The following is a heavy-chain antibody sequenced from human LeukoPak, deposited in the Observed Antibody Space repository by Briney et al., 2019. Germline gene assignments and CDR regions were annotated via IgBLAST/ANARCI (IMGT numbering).Heavy chain of an antibody. CDR2: INPNSGGT. D-gene: IGHD2-15*01. Sequence: ASVKVSCKASGGTFSSYAISWVRQAPGQGLEWMGWINPNSGGTKYAQKFQGRVTMTRDTSISTAYMELSRLRSDDTAVYYCARGDIYFDFWGQGTLVTVSS. V-gene: IGHV1-2*02. J-gene: IGHJ4*02. CDR3: ARGDIYFDF. CDR1: GGTFSSYA.